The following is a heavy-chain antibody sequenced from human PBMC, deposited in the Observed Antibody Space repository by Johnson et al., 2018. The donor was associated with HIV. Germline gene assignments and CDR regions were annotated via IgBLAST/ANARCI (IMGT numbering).Heavy chain of an antibody. D-gene: IGHD3-16*01. CDR2: IRYDGSNK. J-gene: IGHJ3*02. V-gene: IGHV3-30*02. Sequence: QVQLVESGGGVVQPGGPLRLSCAASGFTFSNYGIHWVRQAPGRGLEWVTFIRYDGSNKYYADSVKGRFTISRDNSKNTRYLQMNSLMSEDTAVYYCAKDRLFGFRNDAFDIWGQGTMVTVSS. CDR1: GFTFSNYG. CDR3: AKDRLFGFRNDAFDI.